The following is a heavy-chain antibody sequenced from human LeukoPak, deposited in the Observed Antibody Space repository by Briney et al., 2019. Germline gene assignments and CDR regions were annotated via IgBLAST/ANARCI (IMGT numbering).Heavy chain of an antibody. CDR1: GFTFSNFA. J-gene: IGHJ4*02. Sequence: GGSLRLSCAASGFTFSNFAMSWVRQAPGKGLECVSLISANGGATHYADSVKGRFTISRDNSKSTLYLQMNSLRADDTAVYYCAKASGSPYYFDYWGQGTLVTVSS. CDR2: ISANGGAT. CDR3: AKASGSPYYFDY. D-gene: IGHD3-10*01. V-gene: IGHV3-23*01.